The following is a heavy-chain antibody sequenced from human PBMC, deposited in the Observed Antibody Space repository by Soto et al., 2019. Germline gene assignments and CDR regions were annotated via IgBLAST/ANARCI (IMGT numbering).Heavy chain of an antibody. CDR2: IYYSGST. Sequence: PSETLSLTCTVSGGSISSGDYYWSWIRQPPGKGLEWIGYIYYSGSTYYNPSLKSRVTISVDTSKNQFSLKLSSVTAADTAVYYCASHPLYYYGSGAPETKIDYWGQGTLVTVSS. V-gene: IGHV4-30-4*01. J-gene: IGHJ4*02. D-gene: IGHD3-10*01. CDR3: ASHPLYYYGSGAPETKIDY. CDR1: GGSISSGDYY.